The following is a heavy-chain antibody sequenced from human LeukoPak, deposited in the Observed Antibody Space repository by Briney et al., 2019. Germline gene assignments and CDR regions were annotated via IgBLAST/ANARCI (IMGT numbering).Heavy chain of an antibody. Sequence: SETLSLTCTVSGGSISSGDYYWSWIRQPPGKGLEWIGYIYYSGSTYYNPSLKSRVTISVDRSKNQFSLRLSSVTAADTAVYYCARMYYYDSSGYYFDYWGQGTLVTVSS. J-gene: IGHJ4*02. CDR2: IYYSGST. CDR3: ARMYYYDSSGYYFDY. V-gene: IGHV4-30-4*01. D-gene: IGHD3-22*01. CDR1: GGSISSGDYY.